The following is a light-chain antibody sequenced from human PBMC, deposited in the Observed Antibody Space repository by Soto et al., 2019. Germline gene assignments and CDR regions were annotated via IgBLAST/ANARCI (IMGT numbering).Light chain of an antibody. V-gene: IGLV2-14*01. CDR3: SSYTSSSTYV. Sequence: QSVLDQPTSVSGSPGQSITISCTGTSSDVGGYNYVSWYQQHPGKAPKLMIYDVSNRPSGVSNRFSGSKSGYTVSPTISGLQTEDEADYYCSSYTSSSTYVFGTGTKVTVL. J-gene: IGLJ1*01. CDR2: DVS. CDR1: SSDVGGYNY.